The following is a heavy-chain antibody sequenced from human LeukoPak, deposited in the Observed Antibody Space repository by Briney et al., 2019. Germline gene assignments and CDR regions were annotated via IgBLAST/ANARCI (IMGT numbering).Heavy chain of an antibody. V-gene: IGHV1-2*02. J-gene: IGHJ4*02. CDR1: GYTFTGYY. CDR2: INPNSGGT. Sequence: ASVKVSCKASGYTFTGYYMHWVRQAPGQGLEWMGWINPNSGGTNYAQKFQGRVTMTRDTSISTAYMELSRLRSDDTAVYYFAKPAIDYYDSNGYYSSYFFDYWGQGTLVTVSS. D-gene: IGHD3-22*01. CDR3: AKPAIDYYDSNGYYSSYFFDY.